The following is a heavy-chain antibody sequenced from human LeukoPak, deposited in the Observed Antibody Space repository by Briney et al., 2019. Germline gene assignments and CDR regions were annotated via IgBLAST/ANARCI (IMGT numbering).Heavy chain of an antibody. CDR1: GYTLTELS. CDR2: FDPEDGET. J-gene: IGHJ4*02. V-gene: IGHV1-24*01. CDR3: ATSSGGD. Sequence: ASVKVSCKVSGYTLTELSIYWVRQAPGKGLEWMGGFDPEDGETIYGQKFQGRVTMTEDTSTDTAYMELSSLRSEDTAVYYCATSSGGDWGQGTLVTVFS. D-gene: IGHD2-21*01.